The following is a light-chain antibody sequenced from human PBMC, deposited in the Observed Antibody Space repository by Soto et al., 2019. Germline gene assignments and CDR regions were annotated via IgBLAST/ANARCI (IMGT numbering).Light chain of an antibody. V-gene: IGKV3-11*01. CDR1: QSVSSY. Sequence: EIVLTQSPATLSLSPGERATLSCRASQSVSSYLAWYQQKPCQAPRLLIYDASNRATGIPARFSGSGSGTDFTLPISRLEPEDFAVYYCQQRSNWPPYTFGQGTKLEIK. CDR2: DAS. J-gene: IGKJ2*01. CDR3: QQRSNWPPYT.